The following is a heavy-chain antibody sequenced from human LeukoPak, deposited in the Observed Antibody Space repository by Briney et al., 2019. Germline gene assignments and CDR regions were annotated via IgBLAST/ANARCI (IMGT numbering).Heavy chain of an antibody. Sequence: GGSLRLSCAASGFTFSSYAMHWVRQAPGKGLEWVAVISYDGSNKYYADSVKGRFTISRDNSKNTLYLQMNSLRAEDTAVYYCARDFLHLGGWGQGTLVTVSS. CDR3: ARDFLHLGG. J-gene: IGHJ3*01. V-gene: IGHV3-30*04. CDR2: ISYDGSNK. CDR1: GFTFSSYA. D-gene: IGHD3-16*01.